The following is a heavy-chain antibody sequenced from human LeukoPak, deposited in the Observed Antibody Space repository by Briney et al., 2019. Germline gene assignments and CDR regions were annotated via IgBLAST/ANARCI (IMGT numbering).Heavy chain of an antibody. CDR1: GGSISSSSYY. J-gene: IGHJ4*02. CDR2: IYYSGST. Sequence: SETLSLTCTVSGGSISSSSYYWGWIRQPPGTGLEWIGSIYYSGSTYYNPSLKSRVTISVDTSKNQFSLKLSSVTAADTAVYYCARVNRSSGWYTTFSLPSHYFDYWGQGTLVTVSS. D-gene: IGHD6-19*01. CDR3: ARVNRSSGWYTTFSLPSHYFDY. V-gene: IGHV4-39*07.